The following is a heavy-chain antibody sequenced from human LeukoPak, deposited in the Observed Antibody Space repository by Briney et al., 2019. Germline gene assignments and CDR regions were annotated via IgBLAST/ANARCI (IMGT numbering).Heavy chain of an antibody. J-gene: IGHJ5*02. V-gene: IGHV4-59*05. Sequence: SETLPLTCTVSGGSISSYYWSWIRQPPGKGLEWIGSIYYSGSTYYNPSLKSRVTISVDTSKNQFSLKLSSVTAADTAVYYCARHRDTIGTSYERETDSSGYYYWFDPWGQGTLVTVSS. CDR1: GGSISSYY. CDR3: ARHRDTIGTSYERETDSSGYYYWFDP. CDR2: IYYSGST. D-gene: IGHD3-22*01.